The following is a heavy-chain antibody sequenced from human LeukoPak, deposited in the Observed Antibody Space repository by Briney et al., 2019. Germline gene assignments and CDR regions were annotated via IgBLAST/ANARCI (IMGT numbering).Heavy chain of an antibody. V-gene: IGHV3-9*01. CDR3: AKASGYYYFDY. CDR1: RFTFDDYA. D-gene: IGHD3-22*01. Sequence: GGSLRLSCAASRFTFDDYAMHWVRQAPGKGLEWVSGISWNSGSIGYADSVKGRFTISRDNAKNSLYLQMNSLRAEDTALYYCAKASGYYYFDYWGQGTLVTVSS. CDR2: ISWNSGSI. J-gene: IGHJ4*02.